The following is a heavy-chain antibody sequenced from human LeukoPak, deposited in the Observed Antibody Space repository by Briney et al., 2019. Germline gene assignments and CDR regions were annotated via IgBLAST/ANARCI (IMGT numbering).Heavy chain of an antibody. Sequence: GSLRLSCDASGFSISDYYMSWIRQSPGKGLEWISYITSGAGSTKYADSVKGRFTISRDKAKNSVALQLNSLRAEDTAVYYCTKERRGTYYAFESWGQGTLVTVSS. J-gene: IGHJ4*02. CDR1: GFSISDYY. V-gene: IGHV3-11*01. CDR3: TKERRGTYYAFES. D-gene: IGHD3-16*01. CDR2: ITSGAGST.